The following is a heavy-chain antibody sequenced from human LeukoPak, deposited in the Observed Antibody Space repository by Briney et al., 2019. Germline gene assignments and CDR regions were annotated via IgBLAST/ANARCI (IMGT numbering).Heavy chain of an antibody. D-gene: IGHD2-21*02. CDR3: AREPCGGDCYSGYFDY. CDR1: GGSISSYY. J-gene: IGHJ4*02. Sequence: VKPSETLSLTCTVSGGSISSYYWCWIRQPPGKGLEWIGYIYYSGSTNYNPSLKSRVTISVDTSKNQFSLKRSSVTAADTAVYYCAREPCGGDCYSGYFDYWGQGTLVTVSS. CDR2: IYYSGST. V-gene: IGHV4-59*01.